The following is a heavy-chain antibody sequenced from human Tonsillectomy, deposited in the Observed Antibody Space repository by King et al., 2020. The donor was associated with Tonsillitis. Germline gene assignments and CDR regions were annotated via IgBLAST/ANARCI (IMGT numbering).Heavy chain of an antibody. CDR3: AKFPHYGDYFSAGYFNL. D-gene: IGHD4-17*01. CDR1: GLTFNKYA. V-gene: IGHV3-23*04. CDR2: IRGGGQNI. Sequence: VQLVESGGGLVQPGGSLRLSCAASGLTFNKYAVAWVRQAPGQGLEWVSTIRGGGQNIYYADSVKGRFTISRDNSKEILYLQINSLTADDTAVYYCAKFPHYGDYFSAGYFNLWGRGTLVTVSS. J-gene: IGHJ2*01.